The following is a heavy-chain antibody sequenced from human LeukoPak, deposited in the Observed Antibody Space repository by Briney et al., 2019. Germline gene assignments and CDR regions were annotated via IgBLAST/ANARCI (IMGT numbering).Heavy chain of an antibody. J-gene: IGHJ4*02. D-gene: IGHD1-26*01. V-gene: IGHV3-21*01. Sequence: GGSLRLSCAASGFTFSSYSMNWVRQAPGKGLEWVSSISSSSSYIYYADSVKGRFTISRDNAKNSLYLQMNSLRAEDTAVYYCARDLTVGATIRYFDYWGQGTLVTVSS. CDR2: ISSSSSYI. CDR1: GFTFSSYS. CDR3: ARDLTVGATIRYFDY.